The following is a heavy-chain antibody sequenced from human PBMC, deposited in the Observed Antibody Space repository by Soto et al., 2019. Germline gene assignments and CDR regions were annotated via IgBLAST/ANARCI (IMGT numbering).Heavy chain of an antibody. Sequence: NPSETLSLTCTVSGGSISSGDYYCSWIRQPPGKGLEWIGYISYSGSTYYNPSLKSRVTISVDTSKNQFSLKLSSVTAADTAVYYCARHHFYCTGGSCYLQAYHYYGLDVWGQGTTVTVSS. V-gene: IGHV4-30-4*01. J-gene: IGHJ6*02. CDR1: GGSISSGDYY. CDR3: ARHHFYCTGGSCYLQAYHYYGLDV. CDR2: ISYSGST. D-gene: IGHD2-15*01.